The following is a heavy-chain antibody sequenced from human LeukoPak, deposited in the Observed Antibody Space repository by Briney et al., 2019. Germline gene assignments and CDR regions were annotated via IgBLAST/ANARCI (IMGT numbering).Heavy chain of an antibody. V-gene: IGHV3-30*02. CDR3: ARGYSSGWYGWFDP. J-gene: IGHJ5*02. CDR1: GFTFSSYG. D-gene: IGHD6-19*01. CDR2: IQFDGSNQ. Sequence: PGGSLRLSCAASGFTFSSYGMHWVRQAPGKGLEWVTFIQFDGSNQYYADSVKGRFTISRDNSKNTLYLQMNSLRAEDTAVYYCARGYSSGWYGWFDPWGQGTLVTVSS.